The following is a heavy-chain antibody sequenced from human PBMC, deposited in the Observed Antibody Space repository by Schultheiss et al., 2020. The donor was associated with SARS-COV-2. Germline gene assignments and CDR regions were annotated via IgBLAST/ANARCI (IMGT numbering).Heavy chain of an antibody. CDR2: ISGSGGST. J-gene: IGHJ4*02. V-gene: IGHV3-23*01. Sequence: GGSLRLSCAASGFTFSSYSMNWVRQAPGKGLEWVSAISGSGGSTYYADSVKGRFTISRDNSKNTLYLQMNSLRAEDTAVYYCARPVDYYGSGTYDYWGQGTLVTVSS. D-gene: IGHD3-10*01. CDR3: ARPVDYYGSGTYDY. CDR1: GFTFSSYS.